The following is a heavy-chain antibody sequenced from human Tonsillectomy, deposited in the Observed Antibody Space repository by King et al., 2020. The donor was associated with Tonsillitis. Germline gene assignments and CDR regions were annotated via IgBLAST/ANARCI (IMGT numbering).Heavy chain of an antibody. Sequence: QLQESGPGLVKPSQTLSLTCTVSGGSISSGGYYWSWIRQHPGKGLEWIGYIYYSGSTYYNPSLKSRVTISVVTSKNQFSLKLSSVTAADTAVYYCARDRKVVRYFDLWGRGTLVTVSS. CDR1: GGSISSGGYY. V-gene: IGHV4-31*03. J-gene: IGHJ2*01. D-gene: IGHD3-16*02. CDR2: IYYSGST. CDR3: ARDRKVVRYFDL.